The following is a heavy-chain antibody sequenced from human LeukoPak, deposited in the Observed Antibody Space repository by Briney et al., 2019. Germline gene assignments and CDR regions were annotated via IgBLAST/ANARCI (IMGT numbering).Heavy chain of an antibody. CDR2: ISSSGSTI. CDR1: GLTLSDYY. J-gene: IGHJ4*02. Sequence: GGSLRLSCAASGLTLSDYYMSWIRQAPGKGLKWVSYISSSGSTIYYADSVKGRFTISRDNAKNSLYLQMNSLRAEDTAVYYCARVGSSSWYGDSFYFDYWGQGALVTVSS. D-gene: IGHD6-13*01. CDR3: ARVGSSSWYGDSFYFDY. V-gene: IGHV3-11*04.